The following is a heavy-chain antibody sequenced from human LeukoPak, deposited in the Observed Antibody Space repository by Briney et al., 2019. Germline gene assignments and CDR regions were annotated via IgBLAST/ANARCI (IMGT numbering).Heavy chain of an antibody. Sequence: GGSLRPSCAASGFTFSDYYMSWIRQAPGKGLEWVSYISSSGSAIYYADSVKGRFTISRDNSKNSLYLQMNSLRAEDTAVYYCANVGPLRGTTIPYYYGMDVWGQGTTVTVSS. V-gene: IGHV3-11*01. CDR2: ISSSGSAI. CDR3: ANVGPLRGTTIPYYYGMDV. D-gene: IGHD1-7*01. J-gene: IGHJ6*02. CDR1: GFTFSDYY.